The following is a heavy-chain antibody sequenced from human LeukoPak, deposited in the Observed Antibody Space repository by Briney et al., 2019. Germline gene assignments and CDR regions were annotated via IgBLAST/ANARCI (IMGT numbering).Heavy chain of an antibody. V-gene: IGHV5-51*01. CDR3: ARHSLYSTSWYTNWFDP. J-gene: IGHJ5*02. D-gene: IGHD6-13*01. CDR2: IYPGDSDT. Sequence: GESLKISCKGSGYSFTSYWIDWVRQMPGKGLEWMGMIYPGDSDTRYSPASPGQATTSAHTSISTAYLQWRRLKASDTAMHYCARHSLYSTSWYTNWFDPWGQGTLVTVSS. CDR1: GYSFTSYW.